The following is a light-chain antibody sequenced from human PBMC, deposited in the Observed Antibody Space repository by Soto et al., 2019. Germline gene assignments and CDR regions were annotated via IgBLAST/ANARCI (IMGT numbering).Light chain of an antibody. J-gene: IGKJ4*01. CDR2: DTS. Sequence: EIALTQSPATLSLSPGERATLSCRSSHSVSRYLAWYQQKPGQAPRLLIYDTSNRATGITARFSGSGSGTDLTLTISSLEPEEFVVYYCKQSDHWPWTFGGGTKVEIK. V-gene: IGKV3-11*01. CDR3: KQSDHWPWT. CDR1: HSVSRY.